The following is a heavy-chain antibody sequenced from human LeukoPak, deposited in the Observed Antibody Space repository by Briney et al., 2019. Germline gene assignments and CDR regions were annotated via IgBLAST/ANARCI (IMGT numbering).Heavy chain of an antibody. CDR2: IYYSGST. V-gene: IGHV4-59*08. D-gene: IGHD5-18*01. CDR1: GGSISSYY. CDR3: ARHMGLGYSYGYPYFDY. J-gene: IGHJ4*02. Sequence: KPSETLSLTCTVSGGSISSYYWSWIRRPPGKGLEWIGYIYYSGSTNYNPSLKSRVTISVDASKNQFSLKLSSVTAADTAVYYCARHMGLGYSYGYPYFDYWGQGTLVTVSS.